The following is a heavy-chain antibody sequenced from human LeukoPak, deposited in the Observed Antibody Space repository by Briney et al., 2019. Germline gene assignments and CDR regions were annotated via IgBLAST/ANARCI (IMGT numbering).Heavy chain of an antibody. Sequence: SQTLSLTCTVSGGSISSDSYYWSWIRQPAGKGLEWIGRIYTSGSPNYNPSLKSRVTISVDTSKNHFSLKLSSVTAADTAVYYCARGPIYDFWSGYLYWGQGTLVTVSS. CDR3: ARGPIYDFWSGYLY. CDR2: IYTSGSP. V-gene: IGHV4-61*02. CDR1: GGSISSDSYY. J-gene: IGHJ4*02. D-gene: IGHD3-3*01.